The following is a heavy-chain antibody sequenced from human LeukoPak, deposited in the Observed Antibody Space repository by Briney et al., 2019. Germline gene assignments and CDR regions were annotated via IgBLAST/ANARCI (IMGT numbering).Heavy chain of an antibody. D-gene: IGHD3-22*01. Sequence: PGGSLRLSCAASGFTVSSNYMSWVRQAPGKGLEWVSVIYSGGSTYYADSVKGRFTISRDNSKNTLYLQMNSLRAEDTAVYYCVSTLQQQLPPSITMIVADPHYYYGMDVWGQGTTVTVSS. J-gene: IGHJ6*02. CDR2: IYSGGST. CDR1: GFTVSSNY. V-gene: IGHV3-66*01. CDR3: VSTLQQQLPPSITMIVADPHYYYGMDV.